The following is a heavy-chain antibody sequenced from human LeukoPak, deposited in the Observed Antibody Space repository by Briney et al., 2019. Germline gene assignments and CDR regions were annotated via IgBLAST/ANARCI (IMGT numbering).Heavy chain of an antibody. D-gene: IGHD3-22*01. CDR1: GFTFSSRDW. J-gene: IGHJ4*02. CDR2: IKQDGSEK. V-gene: IGHV3-7*01. CDR3: ARDHATYYYDSSGYYDY. Sequence: GGSLRLSCVASGFTFSSRDWMTWVRQAPGKGLEWVANIKQDGSEKNYVDSVKGRFTISRDNAKNSVDLQMNSLRVEDTAVYYCARDHATYYYDSSGYYDYWGQGTLVTVSS.